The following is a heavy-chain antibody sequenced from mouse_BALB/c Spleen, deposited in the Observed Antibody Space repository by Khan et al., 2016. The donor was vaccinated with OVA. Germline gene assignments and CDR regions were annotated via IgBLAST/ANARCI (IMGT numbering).Heavy chain of an antibody. J-gene: IGHJ2*01. CDR3: ARKEGIKN. Sequence: EVKLVESGGGLVQPGGSLKLTCAASGFTFSSYGMSWVRQTPDKRLELVATIMSNGGSTYYPASVKGRFTISRDNAKNTLYLQMSSLKSEDTAIYYCARKEGIKNWGQGTTLTVSS. CDR2: IMSNGGST. V-gene: IGHV5-6-3*01. CDR1: GFTFSSYG.